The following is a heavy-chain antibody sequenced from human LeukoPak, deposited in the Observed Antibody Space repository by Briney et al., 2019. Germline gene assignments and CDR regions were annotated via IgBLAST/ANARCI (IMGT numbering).Heavy chain of an antibody. CDR3: ARGGIAAAGGAPVDNWFDP. CDR2: ISAYNGDT. J-gene: IGHJ5*02. CDR1: GYTFTSYG. V-gene: IGHV1-18*01. Sequence: ASAKVSCKASGYTFTSYGISWVRQAPGQGLEWMGWISAYNGDTNYAQKVQGRVTMTTDTSTSTAYMELRSLRSDDTAVYYCARGGIAAAGGAPVDNWFDPWGQGTLVTVSS. D-gene: IGHD6-13*01.